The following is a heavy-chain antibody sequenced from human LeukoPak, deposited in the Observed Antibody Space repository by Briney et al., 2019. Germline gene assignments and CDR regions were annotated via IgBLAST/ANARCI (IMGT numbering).Heavy chain of an antibody. Sequence: GASVKVSCKASGYTFTGYYMHWVRQAPGQGLEWMGWINPNSGGTNYAQKFQGGVTMTRDTSISTAYMELSRLRSDDTAVYYCAREVDSSGWDEIDYWGQGTLVTVSS. D-gene: IGHD6-19*01. J-gene: IGHJ4*02. V-gene: IGHV1-2*02. CDR3: AREVDSSGWDEIDY. CDR1: GYTFTGYY. CDR2: INPNSGGT.